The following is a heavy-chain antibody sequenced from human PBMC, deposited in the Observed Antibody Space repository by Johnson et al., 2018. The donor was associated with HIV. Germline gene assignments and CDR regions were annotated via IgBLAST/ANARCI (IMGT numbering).Heavy chain of an antibody. CDR1: GFNFDDHS. D-gene: IGHD6-19*01. CDR2: INWNGDSA. V-gene: IGHV3-20*04. Sequence: VQLVESGGGVVRPGGSLRLSCADSGFNFDDHSMSWVRQAPGKGLEWVSVINWNGDSACYADSVQGRFTISRDNAKNSLYLQMNSLRAEDTAFYYCARVVRGSNGWRGAFDIWCQGTKVTVAS. J-gene: IGHJ3*02. CDR3: ARVVRGSNGWRGAFDI.